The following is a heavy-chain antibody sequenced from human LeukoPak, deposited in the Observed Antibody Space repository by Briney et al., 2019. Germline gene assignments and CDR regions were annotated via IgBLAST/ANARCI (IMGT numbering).Heavy chain of an antibody. Sequence: SETLSLTCTVSAGSIRSYYWSWIRQPPGKGLEWIGYIYYSGSTNYNPSLKSRVTISVDTSKNQFSLKLSSVTAADTAVYYCARAPAPGYGDYVRYSDAFDIWGQGTMVTVSS. J-gene: IGHJ3*02. V-gene: IGHV4-59*12. CDR2: IYYSGST. CDR3: ARAPAPGYGDYVRYSDAFDI. CDR1: AGSIRSYY. D-gene: IGHD4-17*01.